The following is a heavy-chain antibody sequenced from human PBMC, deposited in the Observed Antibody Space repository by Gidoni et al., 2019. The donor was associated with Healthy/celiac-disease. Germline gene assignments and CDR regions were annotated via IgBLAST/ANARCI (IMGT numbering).Heavy chain of an antibody. CDR2: INPSRGST. CDR3: AREQLEDSSSSGVDY. CDR1: GYTFPSYS. V-gene: IGHV1-46*01. D-gene: IGHD6-6*01. J-gene: IGHJ4*02. Sequence: QVQLVQSGAEVKKPGASVKVSCKASGYTFPSYSMHWVRQAPGQGLEWMGIINPSRGSTSYAQKFEGRVTMTRDTSTSKVYMELSSLRSEDTAVYYCAREQLEDSSSSGVDYWGQGTLVTVSS.